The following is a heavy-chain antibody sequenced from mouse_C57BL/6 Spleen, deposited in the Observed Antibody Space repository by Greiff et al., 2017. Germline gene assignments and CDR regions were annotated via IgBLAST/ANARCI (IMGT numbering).Heavy chain of an antibody. J-gene: IGHJ3*01. CDR2: IDPENGDT. D-gene: IGHD2-2*01. CDR3: TTVDYGYDGAWFAY. Sequence: EVQLQQSGAELVRPGASVKLSCTASGFNIKDDYMHWVKQRPEQGLEWIGWIDPENGDTEYASKFQGKATITADTSSNTAYLQLSSLTSEDTAVYYCTTVDYGYDGAWFAYWGQGTLVTVSA. CDR1: GFNIKDDY. V-gene: IGHV14-4*01.